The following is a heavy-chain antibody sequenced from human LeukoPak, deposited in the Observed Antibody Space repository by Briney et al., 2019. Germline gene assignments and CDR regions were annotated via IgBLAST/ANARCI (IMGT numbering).Heavy chain of an antibody. CDR2: ISGSGGST. V-gene: IGHV3-23*01. CDR3: ARRLYFDWYPFDY. CDR1: GFTFSSYA. J-gene: IGHJ4*02. D-gene: IGHD3-9*01. Sequence: GGSLRLSCAASGFTFSSYAMSWVRQAPGKGLEWVSAISGSGGSTYYADSVKGRFTISRDNSKNTLYLQMNSLRAEDTAVYYCARRLYFDWYPFDYWGQGTLVTVSS.